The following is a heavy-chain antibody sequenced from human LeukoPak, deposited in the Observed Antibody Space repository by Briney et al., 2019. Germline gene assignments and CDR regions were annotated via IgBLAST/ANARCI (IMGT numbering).Heavy chain of an antibody. D-gene: IGHD2-2*01. CDR3: ARWYCSSDTCYHMDV. V-gene: IGHV4-59*01. Sequence: SETLSLTCTVSGGSINSYYWSWIRQPPGEGLEWIGYIYYSGSTSYNPSLKSRVTMPLDTSKNQLSLKLSSVTAADTAVYYCARWYCSSDTCYHMDVWGKGTTVTVSS. CDR1: GGSINSYY. J-gene: IGHJ6*03. CDR2: IYYSGST.